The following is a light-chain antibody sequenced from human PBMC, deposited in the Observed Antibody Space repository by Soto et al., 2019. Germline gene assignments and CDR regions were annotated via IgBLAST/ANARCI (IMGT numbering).Light chain of an antibody. CDR1: QGISSY. CDR3: QRLNSYPPT. V-gene: IGKV1-9*01. CDR2: AAS. Sequence: DIQLTQSPSFLSASVGDRVTITCRASQGISSYLAWYQQKPGKAPKLLIYAASTLQSGVPSRFRGSGSGTEFTLTISSLQPEDFATYSCQRLNSYPPTFGGGTKVDIK. J-gene: IGKJ4*01.